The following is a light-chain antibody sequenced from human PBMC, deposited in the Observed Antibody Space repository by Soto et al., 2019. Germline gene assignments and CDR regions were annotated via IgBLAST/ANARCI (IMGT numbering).Light chain of an antibody. V-gene: IGKV3-15*01. J-gene: IGKJ2*01. CDR2: GAS. CDR1: QNINSN. Sequence: EIVMTQSPATLSVSPGERATLSCRASQNINSNLAWYQQKAGQAPRLLIYGASTRATDIPTRFSGSGSGTEFTLTISSLQSEDFAVYYCQQYNNWPPGVFGQGTKLDIK. CDR3: QQYNNWPPGV.